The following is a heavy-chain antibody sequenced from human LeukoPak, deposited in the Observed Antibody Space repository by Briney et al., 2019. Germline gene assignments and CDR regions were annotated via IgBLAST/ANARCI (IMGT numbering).Heavy chain of an antibody. CDR3: ARDPRGPAGYDSPARDTFDY. CDR2: IFYDGTIQ. CDR1: GFTFTHYA. J-gene: IGHJ4*02. Sequence: GRSLRLSCAASGFTFTHYAVHWVRQTPGKGLEWVAVIFYDGTIQYYSDSVRGRLIVSRDNPRNTLYLQMNSLRAEDTAVYYCARDPRGPAGYDSPARDTFDYWGQGTLVTVSS. V-gene: IGHV3-30*03. D-gene: IGHD3-22*01.